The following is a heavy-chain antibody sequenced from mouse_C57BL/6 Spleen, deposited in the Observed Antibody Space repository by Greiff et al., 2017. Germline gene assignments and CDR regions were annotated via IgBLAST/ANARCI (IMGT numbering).Heavy chain of an antibody. CDR3: AKGTLDYYGNCYFDY. Sequence: QVQLQQPGAELVKPGASVKLSCKASGYTFTSYWMHWVKQRPGQGLEWIGMIHPNSGSTNYNEKFKSKATLTVDKSSSTAYMQLSSLTSEDSAVYYCAKGTLDYYGNCYFDYRGESTTLSVSS. CDR2: IHPNSGST. J-gene: IGHJ2*01. V-gene: IGHV1-64*01. CDR1: GYTFTSYW. D-gene: IGHD2-1*01.